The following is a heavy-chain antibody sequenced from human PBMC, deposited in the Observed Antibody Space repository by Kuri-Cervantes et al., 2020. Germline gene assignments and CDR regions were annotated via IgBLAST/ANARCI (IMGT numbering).Heavy chain of an antibody. V-gene: IGHV3-48*02. D-gene: IGHD3-22*01. CDR3: ARDEYEGYYDSSGYSFDY. CDR2: ISRSSSTI. CDR1: GFTFSSYS. J-gene: IGHJ4*01. Sequence: ETLSLTCAASGFTFSSYSMNWVRQAPGRGLEWVSYISRSSSTIYYADSVKGRFTISRDNAKNSLYLQMNSLRDEDTAVYYCARDEYEGYYDSSGYSFDYWGQGTLVTASS.